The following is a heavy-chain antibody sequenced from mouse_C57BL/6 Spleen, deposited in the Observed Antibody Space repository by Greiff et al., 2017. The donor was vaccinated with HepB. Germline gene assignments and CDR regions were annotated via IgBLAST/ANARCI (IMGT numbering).Heavy chain of an antibody. CDR2: INPSTGGT. CDR1: GYSFTGYY. V-gene: IGHV1-43*01. D-gene: IGHD2-4*01. J-gene: IGHJ3*01. Sequence: VQLKESGPELVKPGASVKISCKASGYSFTGYYMHWVKQSSEKSLEWIGEINPSTGGTSYNQKFKGKATLTVDKSSSTAYMQLKSLTSEDSAVYYCASDYSWFAYWGQGTLVTVSA. CDR3: ASDYSWFAY.